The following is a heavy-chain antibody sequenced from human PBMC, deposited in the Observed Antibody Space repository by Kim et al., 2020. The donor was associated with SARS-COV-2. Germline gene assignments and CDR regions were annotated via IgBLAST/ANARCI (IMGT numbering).Heavy chain of an antibody. CDR3: ARDGGYGSGSYRLDV. Sequence: SETLSLTCTLSGGSISTGGYFWNWIRHHPGEGLVWIGYIYYRGTTNYNPSLKSRLTISIDTSKNQFSLKLSSVTAADTAVYYCARDGGYGSGSYRLDVWGQGTTVTVSS. CDR2: IYYRGTT. J-gene: IGHJ6*02. CDR1: GGSISTGGYF. V-gene: IGHV4-31*03. D-gene: IGHD3-10*01.